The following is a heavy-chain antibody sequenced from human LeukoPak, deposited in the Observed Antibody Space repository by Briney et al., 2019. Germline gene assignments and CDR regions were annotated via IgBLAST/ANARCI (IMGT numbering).Heavy chain of an antibody. CDR3: AKDSGYSYGTPDY. CDR1: GFTFSSYG. CDR2: IWYDGSNK. Sequence: GGSLRLSCAASGFTFSSYGMHWVRQAPGKGLEWVAVIWYDGSNKYYADSVKGRFTISRDNSKNMLYLQMNSLRAEDTAVYYCAKDSGYSYGTPDYWGQGTLVTVSS. J-gene: IGHJ4*02. D-gene: IGHD5-18*01. V-gene: IGHV3-33*06.